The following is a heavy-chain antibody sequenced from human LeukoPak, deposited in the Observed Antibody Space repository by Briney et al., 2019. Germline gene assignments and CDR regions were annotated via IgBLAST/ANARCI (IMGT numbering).Heavy chain of an antibody. D-gene: IGHD3-3*01. Sequence: ASVKVSCKASRYTFTSYDINWVRQAPGQGLEWMGGIIPIFGTANYAQKFQGRVTITADESTSTAYMELSSLRSEDTAVYYCARVSRGSTTIFGVEDYYYMDVWGKGTTVTVSS. CDR2: IIPIFGTA. V-gene: IGHV1-69*13. J-gene: IGHJ6*03. CDR3: ARVSRGSTTIFGVEDYYYMDV. CDR1: RYTFTSYD.